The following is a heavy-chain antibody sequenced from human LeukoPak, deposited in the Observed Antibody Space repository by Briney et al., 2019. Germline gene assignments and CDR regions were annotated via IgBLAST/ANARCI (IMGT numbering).Heavy chain of an antibody. V-gene: IGHV3-33*01. CDR3: ARAPGVVITNGGFDN. J-gene: IGHJ3*02. Sequence: GRSLRLSCAASGFTFSSYGMHWVRQAPGKGLEWVAVIWYDGSNKYYADSVKGRFTISRDNSKNTLYLQMKSLRAEDTAVYYCARAPGVVITNGGFDNWGQGKMVHVSS. CDR1: GFTFSSYG. D-gene: IGHD3-3*01. CDR2: IWYDGSNK.